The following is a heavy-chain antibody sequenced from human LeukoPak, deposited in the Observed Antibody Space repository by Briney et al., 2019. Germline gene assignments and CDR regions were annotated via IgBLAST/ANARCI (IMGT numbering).Heavy chain of an antibody. CDR3: ARGARAAGMLEWFDP. Sequence: SQTLSLTCAISGDSVSSNSAAWNWIRQSPSRGIEWLGRTYYRSKWYNDYAVSVKSRITINPDTSKNQFSLQLNSVTPEDTAVYYCARGARAAGMLEWFDPWGQGTLVTVSS. J-gene: IGHJ5*02. CDR2: TYYRSKWYN. V-gene: IGHV6-1*01. D-gene: IGHD6-13*01. CDR1: GDSVSSNSAA.